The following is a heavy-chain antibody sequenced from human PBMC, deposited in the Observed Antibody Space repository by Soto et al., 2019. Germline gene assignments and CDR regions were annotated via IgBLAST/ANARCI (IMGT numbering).Heavy chain of an antibody. V-gene: IGHV5-51*01. CDR2: IYPGDSDS. J-gene: IGHJ4*02. CDR1: GCNFSTYW. CDR3: ARRLAV. Sequence: GEALKSSCEGFGCNFSTYWIGWVRQMPGKGLEWMGIIYPGDSDSRYSPSFQGQVTISADKSISTAYLQWSSLKASDTAMYYCARRLAVWGQGTLVTVSS. D-gene: IGHD6-19*01.